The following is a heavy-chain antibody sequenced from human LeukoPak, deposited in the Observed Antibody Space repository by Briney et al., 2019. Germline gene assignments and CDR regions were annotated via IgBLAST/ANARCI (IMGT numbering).Heavy chain of an antibody. V-gene: IGHV3-7*03. CDR1: GFTFSSYW. CDR3: ATERNSYGY. D-gene: IGHD5-18*01. Sequence: GGSLRLSCAASGFTFSSYWMSWVRQAPGKGLEWVANIKQDGSGKYYVDSVKGRFTISRDNPKNSLSLQMNSLRAEDTAVYNCATERNSYGYWGQGTVVTVSS. CDR2: IKQDGSGK. J-gene: IGHJ4*02.